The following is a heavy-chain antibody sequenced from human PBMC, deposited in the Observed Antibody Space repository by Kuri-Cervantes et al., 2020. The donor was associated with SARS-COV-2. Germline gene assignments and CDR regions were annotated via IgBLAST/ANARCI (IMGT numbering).Heavy chain of an antibody. Sequence: GESLKISCAASGFTFSSYAMHWVRQAPGKGLEWVAVISYDGSNKYYADSVKGRFTISRDNSKNTLYLQMNSLRAEDTAVYYCARDIVPVEATYDAFDIWGQGTMVTVSS. CDR1: GFTFSSYA. J-gene: IGHJ3*02. D-gene: IGHD1-26*01. CDR3: ARDIVPVEATYDAFDI. CDR2: ISYDGSNK. V-gene: IGHV3-30-3*01.